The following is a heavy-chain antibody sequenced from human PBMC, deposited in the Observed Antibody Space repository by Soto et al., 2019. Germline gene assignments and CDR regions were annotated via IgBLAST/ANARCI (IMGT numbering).Heavy chain of an antibody. Sequence: GESLKISCKASGYSFTSYWIGWVRQMPGKGLEWMGIIYPGDSNIRYSTSFQGQVTISADKSITTADLKWSSLNASDTAMYFYARPGYDFWSGLGSPPFFHGMDVWGQGTTVTVSS. J-gene: IGHJ6*02. D-gene: IGHD3-3*01. CDR3: ARPGYDFWSGLGSPPFFHGMDV. V-gene: IGHV5-51*01. CDR1: GYSFTSYW. CDR2: IYPGDSNI.